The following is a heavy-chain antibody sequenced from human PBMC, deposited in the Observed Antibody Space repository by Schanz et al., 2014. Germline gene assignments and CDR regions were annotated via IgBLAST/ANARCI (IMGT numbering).Heavy chain of an antibody. V-gene: IGHV1-18*01. Sequence: QVQLVQSGAEVKKPGSSVKVSCKASGGTFSTYTISWVRQARGQGLEWMGWISAYTNNTNYAQKLQGRVTMTTDTSTSTAYMELRSLNSDDTAVYYCATLDYADSVSWGQGTLVTVSS. CDR2: ISAYTNNT. CDR3: ATLDYADSVS. D-gene: IGHD4-17*01. J-gene: IGHJ5*02. CDR1: GGTFSTYT.